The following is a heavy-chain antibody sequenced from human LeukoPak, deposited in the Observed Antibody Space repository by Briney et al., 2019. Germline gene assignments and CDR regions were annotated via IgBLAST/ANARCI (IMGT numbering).Heavy chain of an antibody. CDR1: GGTFSGYA. CDR3: ARMYYYDTSGNPNWFDP. D-gene: IGHD3-22*01. J-gene: IGHJ5*02. CDR2: IIPIFGTA. V-gene: IGHV1-69*05. Sequence: SVKVSCKASGGTFSGYAISWVRQAPGQGLEWMGRIIPIFGTANYAQKFQGRVTITTDESTSTAYMELSSLRSEDTAVYYCARMYYYDTSGNPNWFDPWGQGTLVTVSS.